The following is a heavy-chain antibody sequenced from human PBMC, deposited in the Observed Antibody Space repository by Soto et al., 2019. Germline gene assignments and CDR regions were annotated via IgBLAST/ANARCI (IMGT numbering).Heavy chain of an antibody. CDR2: IIPIFGTA. CDR1: GGTFSSYA. CDR3: AGGGFVVVQKPGAFDI. Sequence: QVQLVQSGAEVKKPGSSVKVSCKASGGTFSSYAISWVRQAPGQGLEWMGGIIPIFGTANYAQKFQGRVTITADEATSTADMELSSLRSEDTAVYYCAGGGFVVVQKPGAFDIWGQGTMVTVSS. V-gene: IGHV1-69*01. J-gene: IGHJ3*02. D-gene: IGHD2-21*01.